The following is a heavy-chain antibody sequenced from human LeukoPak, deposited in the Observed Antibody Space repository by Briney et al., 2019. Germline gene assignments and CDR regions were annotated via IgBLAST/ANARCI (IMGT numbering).Heavy chain of an antibody. D-gene: IGHD6-13*01. CDR2: SNAGNGNT. CDR1: GYTFTSYA. J-gene: IGHJ4*02. V-gene: IGHV1-3*02. CDR3: ARGGYSSSWPLDY. Sequence: ASVKVSCKASGYTFTSYATHWVRQAPGQRLEWMGWSNAGNGNTKYSQEFQGRVTITRDTSASTAYMELSSLRSEDMAVYYCARGGYSSSWPLDYWGQGTLVTVSS.